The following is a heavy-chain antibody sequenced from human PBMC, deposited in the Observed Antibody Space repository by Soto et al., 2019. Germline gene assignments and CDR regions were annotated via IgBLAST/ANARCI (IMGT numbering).Heavy chain of an antibody. Sequence: GASLKLSCQASGGAFRSFSISWVGQAPGQGLEWMGGIIPIFGTANYAQKFQGRVTITADESTSTAYMELSSLRSEDTAVYYCAREDYSNYYYGMDVWGQGTTVTVSS. CDR2: IIPIFGTA. CDR1: GGAFRSFS. D-gene: IGHD4-4*01. V-gene: IGHV1-69*01. CDR3: AREDYSNYYYGMDV. J-gene: IGHJ6*02.